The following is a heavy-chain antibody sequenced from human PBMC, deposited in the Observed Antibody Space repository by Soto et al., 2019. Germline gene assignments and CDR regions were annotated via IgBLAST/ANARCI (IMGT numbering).Heavy chain of an antibody. J-gene: IGHJ4*02. CDR3: ARRSGSYQYYFDY. Sequence: QLQLQESGPGLVKPSETLSLTCTVSGGSISSSSYYWGWIRQPPGKGLEWIGSIYYSGSTYYNPSLKSRVTISVDTSKNQFSLKLSSVTAADTAVYYCARRSGSYQYYFDYWGQGTLVTVSS. CDR1: GGSISSSSYY. CDR2: IYYSGST. V-gene: IGHV4-39*01. D-gene: IGHD1-26*01.